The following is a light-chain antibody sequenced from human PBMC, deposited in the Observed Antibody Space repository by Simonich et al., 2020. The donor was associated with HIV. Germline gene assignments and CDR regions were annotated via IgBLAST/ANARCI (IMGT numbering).Light chain of an antibody. CDR3: QHYDKWPPWT. CDR2: GAS. J-gene: IGKJ1*01. Sequence: EIVLTQSPGTLSLSPGERATLSCRASQSVSSSFLAWYQQKPGQAPRLLIYGASTRATGIPARFSGSGSGTEFNLTISSMQSEDSAVYYCQHYDKWPPWTFGQGTKVEIK. CDR1: QSVSSS. V-gene: IGKV3-15*01.